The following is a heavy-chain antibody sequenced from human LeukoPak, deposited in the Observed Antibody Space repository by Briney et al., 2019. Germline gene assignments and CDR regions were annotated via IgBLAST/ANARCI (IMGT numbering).Heavy chain of an antibody. CDR2: IYYSGST. CDR3: GVNRGDSSGYYYVLRAPYYFDY. V-gene: IGHV4-39*01. D-gene: IGHD3-22*01. Sequence: SETLSLTCTVSGGSISSSSYYWGWIRQPPGKGLEWIGSIYYSGSTYYNPSLKSRVTISVDPSKNQFSLKLSSVTAADTAVYYCGVNRGDSSGYYYVLRAPYYFDYWGQGTLVTVSS. CDR1: GGSISSSSYY. J-gene: IGHJ4*02.